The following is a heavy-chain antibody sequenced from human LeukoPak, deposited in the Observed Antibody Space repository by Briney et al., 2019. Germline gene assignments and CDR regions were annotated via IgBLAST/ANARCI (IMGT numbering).Heavy chain of an antibody. CDR1: GGTFSSYA. CDR3: ASSPRGYFDWLLYFGY. D-gene: IGHD3-9*01. Sequence: SVKVSCKASGGTFSSYAISWVRQAPGQGLEWMGGIIPIFGTANYAQKFQGRVTITTDESTSTAYMELSSLRSEDTAAYYCASSPRGYFDWLLYFGYWGQGTLVTVSS. V-gene: IGHV1-69*05. CDR2: IIPIFGTA. J-gene: IGHJ4*02.